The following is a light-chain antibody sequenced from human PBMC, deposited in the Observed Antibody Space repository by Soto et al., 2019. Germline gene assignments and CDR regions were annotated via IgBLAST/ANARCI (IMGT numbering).Light chain of an antibody. Sequence: EIVLSQSPGTLSLSPGERATLSCRASESVSSRYLAWYQQKPGQAPRLLIYGASNRATGTPDRFSGSGSGTDFTITISRLEPEDFAVYYCQQYGSSPPWTFGQGTKVEIK. J-gene: IGKJ1*01. CDR2: GAS. V-gene: IGKV3-20*01. CDR1: ESVSSRY. CDR3: QQYGSSPPWT.